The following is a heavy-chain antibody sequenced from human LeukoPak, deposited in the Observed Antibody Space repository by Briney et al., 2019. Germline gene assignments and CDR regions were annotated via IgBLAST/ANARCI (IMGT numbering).Heavy chain of an antibody. CDR1: GFTFSGSA. J-gene: IGHJ6*02. CDR3: ARDGPGWYQLLYDYYGMDV. CDR2: IRSKANSYAT. Sequence: GGSLKLSCAASGFTFSGSATHWVRQAAGKGLEWVGRIRSKANSYATEYAASVKGRFTISRDNAKNSLYLQMNSLRAEDTAVYYCARDGPGWYQLLYDYYGMDVWGQGTTVTVSS. D-gene: IGHD2-2*01. V-gene: IGHV3-73*01.